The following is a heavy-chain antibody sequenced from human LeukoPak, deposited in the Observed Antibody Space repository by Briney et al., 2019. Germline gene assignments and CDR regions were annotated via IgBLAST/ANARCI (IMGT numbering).Heavy chain of an antibody. CDR2: ISYDGSNK. CDR1: GFTFSSYG. V-gene: IGHV3-30*18. D-gene: IGHD5-18*01. Sequence: GRSLRLSCAASGFTFSSYGMHWVRQAPGKRLEWVAVISYDGSNKYYADSVKGRFTISRDNSKNTLYLQMNSLRAEDTAVYYCAKGAERGYSYGGDYFDYWGQGTLVTVSS. J-gene: IGHJ4*02. CDR3: AKGAERGYSYGGDYFDY.